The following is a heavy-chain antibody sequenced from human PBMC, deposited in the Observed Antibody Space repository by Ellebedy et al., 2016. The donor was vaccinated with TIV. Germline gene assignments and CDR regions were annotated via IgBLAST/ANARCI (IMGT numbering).Heavy chain of an antibody. CDR3: ARVTSAGYYFDY. CDR2: INSDGSST. Sequence: GGSLRLXXAASGFTFSSYWMHWVRQAPGKGLVWVSRINSDGSSTSYADSVKGRFTISRDNAKNTLYLQMNSLRAEDTAVYYCARVTSAGYYFDYWGQGTLVTVSS. D-gene: IGHD6-25*01. V-gene: IGHV3-74*01. J-gene: IGHJ4*02. CDR1: GFTFSSYW.